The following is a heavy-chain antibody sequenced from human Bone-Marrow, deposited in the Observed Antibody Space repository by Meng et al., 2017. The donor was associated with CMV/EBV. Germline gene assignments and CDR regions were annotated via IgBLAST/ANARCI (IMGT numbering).Heavy chain of an antibody. CDR2: ISYSGST. CDR3: ATPGDCSSTSCYDYYYYYGMDV. Sequence: SETLSLTCTVSGGSISSYYWSWIRQPPGKGLEWIGYISYSGSTNYNPSLKSRVTISVDTSKNQFSLKLSSVTAADTAVYYCATPGDCSSTSCYDYYYYYGMDVWGQGTTVTVSS. CDR1: GGSISSYY. V-gene: IGHV4-59*12. J-gene: IGHJ6*02. D-gene: IGHD2-2*01.